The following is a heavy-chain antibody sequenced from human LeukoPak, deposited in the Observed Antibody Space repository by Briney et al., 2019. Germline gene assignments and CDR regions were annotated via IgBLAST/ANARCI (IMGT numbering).Heavy chain of an antibody. CDR2: IHYSGTT. J-gene: IGHJ5*02. D-gene: IGHD4-11*01. CDR3: ARGTPYNP. Sequence: SETLCLTCTVSGASIDSGGYYWGWMRQPPGKGLEWIGSIHYSGTTYYNPSLKSRVTISIDTSNNQFSLKLSSVTAADTAVYYCARGTPYNPWGQGTLVTVSS. CDR1: GASIDSGGYY. V-gene: IGHV4-39*07.